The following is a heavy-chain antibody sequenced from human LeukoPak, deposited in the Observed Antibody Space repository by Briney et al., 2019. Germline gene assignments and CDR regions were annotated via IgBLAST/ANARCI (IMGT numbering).Heavy chain of an antibody. V-gene: IGHV4-31*03. CDR2: IYYTGST. Sequence: SETLSLTCTVSGDSMSNGGYFWSWIRQHPGKGLEWIGYIYYTGSTTYNPSLQSRVTISVDTSKNNFSLRLNPVTAADTAVYFCARGLPGARIPYHFDSWGQGTLVAVSS. D-gene: IGHD1-1*01. CDR1: GDSMSNGGYF. CDR3: ARGLPGARIPYHFDS. J-gene: IGHJ4*02.